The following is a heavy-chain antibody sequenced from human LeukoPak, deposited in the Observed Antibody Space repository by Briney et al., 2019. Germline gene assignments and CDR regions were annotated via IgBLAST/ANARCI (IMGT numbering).Heavy chain of an antibody. D-gene: IGHD2-15*01. V-gene: IGHV3-30*04. CDR3: ARDRWELLSNSYHYCGLDV. Sequence: GGSLRLSCAASGFTFSSYAMHWVRQAPGKGLEWVAVISYDGSNKYYADSVKGRFTISRDNSKNTLSLQMNSLRAEDTAVYYCARDRWELLSNSYHYCGLDVWGQGTTVTVSS. CDR2: ISYDGSNK. J-gene: IGHJ6*02. CDR1: GFTFSSYA.